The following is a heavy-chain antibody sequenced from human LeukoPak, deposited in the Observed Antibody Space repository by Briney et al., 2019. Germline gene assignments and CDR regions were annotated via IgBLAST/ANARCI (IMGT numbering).Heavy chain of an antibody. V-gene: IGHV5-51*01. D-gene: IGHD4-23*01. Sequence: GESLKISCKGSGYSFSSYWIAWVRQMPGKGLEWMGIIYPGDSDTRYSPSFQGQVSISADKSISTAYLQWSSLKASDTAMYYCARHYYGGNSKSAFDIWGRGTMVTVSS. J-gene: IGHJ3*02. CDR2: IYPGDSDT. CDR1: GYSFSSYW. CDR3: ARHYYGGNSKSAFDI.